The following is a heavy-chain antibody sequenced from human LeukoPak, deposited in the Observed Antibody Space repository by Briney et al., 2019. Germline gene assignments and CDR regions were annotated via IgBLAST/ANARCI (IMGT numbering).Heavy chain of an antibody. CDR2: IKQDGSEI. CDR3: ARDKHDYDLSIGSRFDP. V-gene: IGHV3-7*01. J-gene: IGHJ5*02. D-gene: IGHD3-3*01. CDR1: GFTFSSYW. Sequence: PGGSLRLSCVASGFTFSSYWMSWVRQAPGRGLEWVANIKQDGSEIHYVDSVKGRFTISRENAKNSLYLQMNSLRAEDTAVYYCARDKHDYDLSIGSRFDPWGQGTLVTVSS.